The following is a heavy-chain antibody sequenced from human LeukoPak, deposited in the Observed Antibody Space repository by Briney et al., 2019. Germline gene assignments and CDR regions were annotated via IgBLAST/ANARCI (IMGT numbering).Heavy chain of an antibody. V-gene: IGHV4-39*07. J-gene: IGHJ3*02. CDR2: IYSSGST. Sequence: ASETLSLTCRVSGVSISSGSNYWGWIRQPPGKTLEWIGSIYSSGSTYYNSSLRSRVIILIDTAKNHFSLNLSSVTAADTAVYYCARSDGYGLVGIWGQGTMVTVSS. CDR3: ARSDGYGLVGI. D-gene: IGHD3-10*01. CDR1: GVSISSGSNY.